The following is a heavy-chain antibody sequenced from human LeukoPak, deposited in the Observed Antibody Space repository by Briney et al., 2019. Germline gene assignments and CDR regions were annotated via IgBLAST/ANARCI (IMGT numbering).Heavy chain of an antibody. CDR1: GYTFTGYY. J-gene: IGHJ6*03. V-gene: IGHV1-2*02. CDR3: ARDLYYYDSSGYYSIPTYYYYYMDV. D-gene: IGHD3-22*01. Sequence: ASVKVSCKASGYTFTGYYMNWVRQAPGQGLEWMGWINPNSGGTNYAQKFQGRVTMTRDTSISTAYMELSRLRSDDTAVYYCARDLYYYDSSGYYSIPTYYYYYMDVWGKGTTVTISS. CDR2: INPNSGGT.